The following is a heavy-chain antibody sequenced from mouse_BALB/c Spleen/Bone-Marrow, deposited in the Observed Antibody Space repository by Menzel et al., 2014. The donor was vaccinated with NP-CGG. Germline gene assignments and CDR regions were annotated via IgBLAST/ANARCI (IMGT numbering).Heavy chain of an antibody. V-gene: IGHV14-3*02. CDR1: GFNIKDTY. CDR2: IDPANGNT. CDR3: ASYYYGSSRFAY. Sequence: EVQLQQSGAELVKPGASVKLSCTASGFNIKDTYMHRVKQRPEQGLEWIGRIDPANGNTKYDPKFQGKATITADTSSNTAYLQLSSLTSEDTAVYYCASYYYGSSRFAYWGQGTLVTVSA. D-gene: IGHD1-1*01. J-gene: IGHJ3*01.